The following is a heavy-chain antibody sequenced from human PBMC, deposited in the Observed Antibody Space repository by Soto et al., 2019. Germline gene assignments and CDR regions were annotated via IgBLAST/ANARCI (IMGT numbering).Heavy chain of an antibody. Sequence: RSSCPACRMTFRNDYIGWIRPAPGDGLELVSYISSSGSTIYYADSVKGRFTISRDNAKNSLYLQMNSLRAEDTAVYYCARDGGGDYDFWSGSXYYYYMDVWGKGT. CDR3: ARDGGGDYDFWSGSXYYYYMDV. CDR2: ISSSGSTI. V-gene: IGHV3-11*01. J-gene: IGHJ6*03. CDR1: RMTFRNDY. D-gene: IGHD3-3*01.